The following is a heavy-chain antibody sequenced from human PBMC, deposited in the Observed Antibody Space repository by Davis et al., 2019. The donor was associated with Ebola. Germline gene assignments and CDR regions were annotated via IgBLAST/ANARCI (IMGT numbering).Heavy chain of an antibody. J-gene: IGHJ4*02. CDR3: AITGDYTFDY. D-gene: IGHD4-17*01. CDR2: IYYSGST. Sequence: SETLSLTCTVSGGSISSSSYYWGWIRQPPGTGLEWIGSIYYSGSTYYNPSIKSRVTISVDTSKNQFSLKLSSVTAADTAVYYCAITGDYTFDYWGQGTLVTVSS. V-gene: IGHV4-39*01. CDR1: GGSISSSSYY.